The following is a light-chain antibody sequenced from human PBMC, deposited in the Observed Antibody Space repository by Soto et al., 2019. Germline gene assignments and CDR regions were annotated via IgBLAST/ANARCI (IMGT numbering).Light chain of an antibody. V-gene: IGKV3-20*01. J-gene: IGKJ3*01. CDR2: GAS. Sequence: EIVLTQSPGTLSLSPGERVTLSCRASQSVSNKELAWYQHRPGQAPRLLIYGASSMATGIPDMFSGSGSGTDFTLTISRLEPEDFALYYCQQYGTSRVTFGPGTKVDIK. CDR1: QSVSNKE. CDR3: QQYGTSRVT.